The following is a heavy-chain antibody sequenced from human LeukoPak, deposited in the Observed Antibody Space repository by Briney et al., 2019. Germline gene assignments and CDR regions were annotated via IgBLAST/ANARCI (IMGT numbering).Heavy chain of an antibody. V-gene: IGHV3-21*01. J-gene: IGHJ6*02. Sequence: PGGSLRLSCAASGFTFSSHSMNWVRQAPGKGLEWVSSISSSSSYIYYADSVKGRFTISRDNAKNSLYLQMNSLRAEDTAVYYCARLSGIAVVGTRVYGMDVWGQGTTVTVSS. CDR1: GFTFSSHS. CDR3: ARLSGIAVVGTRVYGMDV. CDR2: ISSSSSYI. D-gene: IGHD6-19*01.